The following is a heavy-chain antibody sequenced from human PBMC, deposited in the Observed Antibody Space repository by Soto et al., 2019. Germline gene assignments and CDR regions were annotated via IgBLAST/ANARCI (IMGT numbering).Heavy chain of an antibody. CDR3: ARAPGDYGLYYFDY. J-gene: IGHJ4*02. CDR1: GGSISSGGYS. Sequence: SETLSLTCAVSGGSISSGGYSWSWIRQPPGKGLEWIGYIYHSGSTYYNPSLKSRVTISVDRSKNQFSLKLSSVTAADTAVYYCARAPGDYGLYYFDYWGQGTLVTVSS. D-gene: IGHD4-17*01. CDR2: IYHSGST. V-gene: IGHV4-30-2*01.